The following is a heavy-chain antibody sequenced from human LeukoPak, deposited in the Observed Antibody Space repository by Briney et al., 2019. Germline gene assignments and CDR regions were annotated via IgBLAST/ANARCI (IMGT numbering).Heavy chain of an antibody. CDR3: ARGVDAIVVVTVIHY. V-gene: IGHV3-30*04. J-gene: IGHJ4*02. D-gene: IGHD2-21*02. CDR2: ISYDGSDK. Sequence: GGSLRLSCAASGFTFSSYAMHWVRQAPGKGLEWVAVISYDGSDKYYADSVKGRFTISRDKSKNTLYLQMNSLRVEDTAVYYCARGVDAIVVVTVIHYWGQGTLVTVSS. CDR1: GFTFSSYA.